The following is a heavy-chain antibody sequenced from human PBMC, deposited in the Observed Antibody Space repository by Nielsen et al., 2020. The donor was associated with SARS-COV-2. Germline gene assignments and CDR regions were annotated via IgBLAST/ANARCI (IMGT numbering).Heavy chain of an antibody. J-gene: IGHJ4*02. Sequence: GALRLSCAASGFTFSSYWMSWVRQAPGKGLEWVANIKQDGSEKYYVDSVKGRFTISRDNAKNSLYLQMNSLRAEDTAVYYCARDEVAAAVTLDYWGQGTLVTVSS. CDR2: IKQDGSEK. D-gene: IGHD6-13*01. CDR3: ARDEVAAAVTLDY. CDR1: GFTFSSYW. V-gene: IGHV3-7*01.